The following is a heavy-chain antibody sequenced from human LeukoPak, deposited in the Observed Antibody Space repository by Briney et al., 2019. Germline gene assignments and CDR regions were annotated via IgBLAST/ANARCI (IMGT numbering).Heavy chain of an antibody. CDR3: AKEYGSGSYYPY. CDR2: IRYDGSNK. D-gene: IGHD3-10*01. V-gene: IGHV3-30*02. CDR1: GFTFSSYG. Sequence: GGSLRLSCAASGFTFSSYGMHWVRQAPGKGLEWVAFIRYDGSNKYYADSVKGRFTISRDNSKDTLYLQMNSLRAEDTAVYYCAKEYGSGSYYPYWGQGTLVTVSS. J-gene: IGHJ4*02.